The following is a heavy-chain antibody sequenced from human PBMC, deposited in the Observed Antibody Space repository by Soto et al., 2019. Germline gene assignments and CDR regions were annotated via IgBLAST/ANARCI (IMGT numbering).Heavy chain of an antibody. Sequence: EVQLLESGGGSVQPGGSLRLSCAASGYTVSSYSMSWVRQAPGKGLEWVSIICSGGSAYYADSAKDRFTISRNNSKNTVYLQMNNLRAEDTAVYYCARGGCDEVDYYCLFVWGQGTMVTVSA. CDR1: GYTVSSYS. CDR3: ARGGCDEVDYYCLFV. D-gene: IGHD3-22*01. CDR2: ICSGGSA. V-gene: IGHV3-53*01. J-gene: IGHJ4*01.